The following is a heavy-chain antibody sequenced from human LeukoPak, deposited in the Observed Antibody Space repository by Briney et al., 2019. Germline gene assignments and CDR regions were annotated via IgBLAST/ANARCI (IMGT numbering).Heavy chain of an antibody. CDR2: INPNSGGT. V-gene: IGHV1-2*02. J-gene: IGHJ4*02. D-gene: IGHD6-19*01. CDR1: GYTFTAYY. Sequence: ASVKVSCKASGYTFTAYYIQWVRQAPGQGLEWMGWINPNSGGTNHAQKFQGRVTMTRDTSISTAYMELSRLRSDDTAVYYCAREKEQWLVLYWGQGTLVTVSS. CDR3: AREKEQWLVLY.